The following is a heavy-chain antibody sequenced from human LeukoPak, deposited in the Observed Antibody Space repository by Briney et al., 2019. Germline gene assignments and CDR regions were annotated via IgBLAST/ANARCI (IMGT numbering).Heavy chain of an antibody. Sequence: GGSLRLSCAASGFTFSSYSMNWVRQAPGKGLEWVSSISSSSSYIYYADSVKGRFTISRDNAKNSLYLQMNSLRAEDTAVYYCARERRTVTDLDYWGQGTLVTVSS. D-gene: IGHD4-17*01. CDR2: ISSSSSYI. CDR1: GFTFSSYS. CDR3: ARERRTVTDLDY. V-gene: IGHV3-21*01. J-gene: IGHJ4*02.